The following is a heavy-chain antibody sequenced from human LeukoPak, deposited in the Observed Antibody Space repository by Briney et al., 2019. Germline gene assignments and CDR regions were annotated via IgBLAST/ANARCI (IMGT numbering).Heavy chain of an antibody. CDR2: ISWNSGSI. CDR1: GFTFDDYA. J-gene: IGHJ4*02. Sequence: GGSLRLSCAVSGFTFDDYAMHWVRQAPGKGLEWVSGISWNSGSIGYADSVKGRFTISRDNAKNSLYLQMNSLRAEDTALYYCAKDLMYGSGVGGYDYWGQGTLVTVSS. CDR3: AKDLMYGSGVGGYDY. D-gene: IGHD3-10*01. V-gene: IGHV3-9*01.